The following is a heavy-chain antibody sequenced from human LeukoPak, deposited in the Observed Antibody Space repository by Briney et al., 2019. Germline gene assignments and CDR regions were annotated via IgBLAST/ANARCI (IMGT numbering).Heavy chain of an antibody. D-gene: IGHD4-17*01. J-gene: IGHJ4*02. V-gene: IGHV4-30-4*01. CDR1: GGSISSGDYY. CDR2: IYYSGST. Sequence: SETLSLTCTVSGGSISSGDYYWGWVRQPPGKGLEWIGYIYYSGSTYYNPSLKSRVTISVDTSKNQFSLKLSSVTAADTAVYYCARTHLDYGGYELGYWGQGTLVTVSS. CDR3: ARTHLDYGGYELGY.